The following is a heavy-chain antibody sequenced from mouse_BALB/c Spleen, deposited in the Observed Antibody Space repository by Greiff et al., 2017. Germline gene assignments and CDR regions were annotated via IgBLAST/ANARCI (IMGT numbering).Heavy chain of an antibody. CDR2: IYPGDGDT. CDR1: GYAFSSYW. J-gene: IGHJ2*01. CDR3: ARGTTVVEDY. D-gene: IGHD1-1*01. Sequence: VKLMESGAELVRPGSSVKISCKASGYAFSSYWMNWVKQRPGQGLEWIGQIYPGDGDTNYNGKFKGKATLTADKSSSTAYMQLSSLTSEDSAVYFCARGTTVVEDYWGQGTTLTVSS. V-gene: IGHV1-80*01.